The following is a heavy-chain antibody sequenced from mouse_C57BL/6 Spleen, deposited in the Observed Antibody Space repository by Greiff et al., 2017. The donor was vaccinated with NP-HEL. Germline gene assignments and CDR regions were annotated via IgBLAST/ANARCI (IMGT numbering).Heavy chain of an antibody. CDR3: ARRPYYRSLFDY. J-gene: IGHJ2*01. CDR2: INPNNGGT. CDR1: GYTFTDYY. Sequence: VQLQQSGPELVKPGASVKISCKASGYTFTDYYMNWVKQSHGKSLEWIGDINPNNGGTSYNQKFKGKATLTVDKSSSTAYMELRSLTSEDSAVYYCARRPYYRSLFDYWGQGTTLTVSS. V-gene: IGHV1-26*01. D-gene: IGHD2-14*01.